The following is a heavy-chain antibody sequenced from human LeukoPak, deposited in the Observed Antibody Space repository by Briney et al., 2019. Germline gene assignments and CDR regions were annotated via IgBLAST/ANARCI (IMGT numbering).Heavy chain of an antibody. D-gene: IGHD2-15*01. J-gene: IGHJ4*02. CDR2: INAGNGNT. CDR1: GYTFTSYA. CDR3: ARGYCSGGSCYGPEYYFDY. V-gene: IGHV1-3*03. Sequence: ASVKVSCTASGYTFTSYAMHWVRQAPGQRLEWMGWINAGNGNTKYSQEFQGRVTITRDTSASTAYMELSSLRSEDMAVYYCARGYCSGGSCYGPEYYFDYWGQGTLVTVSS.